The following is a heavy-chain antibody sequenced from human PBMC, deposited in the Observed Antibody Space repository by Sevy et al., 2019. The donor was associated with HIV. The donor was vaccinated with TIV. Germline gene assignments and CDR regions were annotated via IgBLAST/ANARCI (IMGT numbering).Heavy chain of an antibody. CDR2: INQNGTEI. CDR3: AINSDYGMDA. J-gene: IGHJ6*02. Sequence: GGSLRLSCVVSGFTFRNYWMSWVRQAPGKGLEWVANINQNGTEIYSVDSVKGRFTFSRDNTKNSVYLQMNSLRAEDTAIYYWAINSDYGMDAWGQGTTVTVSS. D-gene: IGHD4-4*01. V-gene: IGHV3-7*01. CDR1: GFTFRNYW.